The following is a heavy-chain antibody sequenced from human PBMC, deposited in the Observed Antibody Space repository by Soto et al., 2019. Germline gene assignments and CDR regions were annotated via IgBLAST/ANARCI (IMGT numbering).Heavy chain of an antibody. V-gene: IGHV3-7*04. D-gene: IGHD6-19*01. CDR2: INEDGSET. Sequence: EGHLVESGGALAQPGGSLRLSCAASGFTFRTYGMSWVRQAPGKGLEWVANINEDGSETYYVDSVKGRFTMSRDNAKNSRFLQMNSLRAEDTAIDSWARGGGSGTVDYWGPGTLFTVS. J-gene: IGHJ4*02. CDR3: ARGGGSGTVDY. CDR1: GFTFRTYG.